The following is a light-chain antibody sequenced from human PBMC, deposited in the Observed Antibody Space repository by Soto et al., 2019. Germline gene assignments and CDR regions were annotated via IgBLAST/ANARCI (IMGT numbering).Light chain of an antibody. CDR3: QPYNSYSRT. CDR1: QSISSW. CDR2: KAS. J-gene: IGKJ1*01. Sequence: IQLTQSPSSLSASVGDRVTITCRASQSISSWLAWYQQKPGKAPKLLIYKASTLESGVPSRFSGSGSETEFTLTISSLQPDDYATYYCQPYNSYSRTFGQGTKVGI. V-gene: IGKV1-5*03.